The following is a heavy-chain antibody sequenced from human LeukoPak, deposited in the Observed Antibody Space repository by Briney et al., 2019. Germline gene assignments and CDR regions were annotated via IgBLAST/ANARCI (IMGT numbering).Heavy chain of an antibody. CDR3: ARVEGFIDY. Sequence: GGSLRLSCAASEFTFSTYWMHWVRQAPGKGLVWVSRINSDGTTTTYADSVKGRFTISRDNAKNSLYLQMISLRAEDTALYYCARVEGFIDYWGRGTLVTVSS. V-gene: IGHV3-74*01. J-gene: IGHJ4*02. CDR1: EFTFSTYW. CDR2: INSDGTTT. D-gene: IGHD3-16*02.